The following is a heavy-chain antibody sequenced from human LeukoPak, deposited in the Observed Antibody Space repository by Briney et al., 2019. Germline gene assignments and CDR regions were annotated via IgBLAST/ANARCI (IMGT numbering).Heavy chain of an antibody. J-gene: IGHJ3*02. CDR1: GFTFSSYW. Sequence: GGSLRLSCAASGFTFSSYWMHWVRQTPGKGLVWVSRINADGSDTAYADSVKGRFTISRDNAKNTLYLQMNSLRAEDTAVYYCARDRSGSYKNDAFGIWGQGTMVTVSS. CDR3: ARDRSGSYKNDAFGI. CDR2: INADGSDT. D-gene: IGHD1-26*01. V-gene: IGHV3-74*01.